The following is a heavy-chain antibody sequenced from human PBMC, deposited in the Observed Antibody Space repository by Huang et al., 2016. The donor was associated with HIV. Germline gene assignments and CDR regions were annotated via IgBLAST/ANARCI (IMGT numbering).Heavy chain of an antibody. D-gene: IGHD3-22*01. V-gene: IGHV4-34*01. CDR3: ARILMYYNSSGYGFDY. CDR1: GGSFSGYY. Sequence: QVQLQQWGAGLLKPSETLSLTCAVYGGSFSGYYWSWIRQPPGKGLEGIGEINHSGRTNYNPSLKSRVTISVDTSKNQFSLKLSSVTAADTAVYYCARILMYYNSSGYGFDYWGQGTLVTVSS. CDR2: INHSGRT. J-gene: IGHJ4*02.